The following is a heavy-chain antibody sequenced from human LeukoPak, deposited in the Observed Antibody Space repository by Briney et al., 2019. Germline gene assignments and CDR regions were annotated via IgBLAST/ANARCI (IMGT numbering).Heavy chain of an antibody. V-gene: IGHV3-21*04. CDR2: ISSSSSYT. D-gene: IGHD6-13*01. J-gene: IGHJ6*02. CDR1: GFTFSSYS. CDR3: ARDGRPMARASIAAAGTGLYGMDV. Sequence: GGSLRLSCAASGFTFSSYSMNWVRQAPGKGLEWVSSISSSSSYTYYADSVKGRFTISRDNSKNSLYLQMNSLRAEDTAVYYCARDGRPMARASIAAAGTGLYGMDVWGQGTTVTVSS.